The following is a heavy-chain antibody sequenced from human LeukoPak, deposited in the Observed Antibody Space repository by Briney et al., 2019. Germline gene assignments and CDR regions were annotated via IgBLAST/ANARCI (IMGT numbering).Heavy chain of an antibody. CDR3: AKWGSSGRRGYFDY. CDR1: GFTFSSYA. Sequence: GGSLRLSCAASGFTFSSYAMSWVRQAPGKGLEWVSAISGSGGSTYYADSVKGRFTISRDNSKNTLYLQMNSLRAEDTAVYYCAKWGSSGRRGYFDYWAREPWSPSPQ. CDR2: ISGSGGST. V-gene: IGHV3-23*01. D-gene: IGHD6-19*01. J-gene: IGHJ4*02.